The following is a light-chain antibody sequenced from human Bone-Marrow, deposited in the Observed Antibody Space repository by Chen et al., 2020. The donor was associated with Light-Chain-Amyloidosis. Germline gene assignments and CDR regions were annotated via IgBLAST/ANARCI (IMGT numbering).Light chain of an antibody. V-gene: IGLV3-21*02. Sequence: SYVLTQPSSVSVAPGPTATIACGGNNIGSTSVHWYQQTPGQAPLLVVYDDSHRPSGIPERLSGSNSGNTASLTISGVEAGDEDDYYCQVWARSSDRPVFGGGTKLTVL. CDR2: DDS. CDR1: NIGSTS. J-gene: IGLJ3*02. CDR3: QVWARSSDRPV.